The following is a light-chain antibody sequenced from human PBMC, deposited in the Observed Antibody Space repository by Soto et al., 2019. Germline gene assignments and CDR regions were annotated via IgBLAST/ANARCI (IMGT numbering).Light chain of an antibody. Sequence: QAVVTQEPSLTVSPGGTVTLTCGSSTGAVTSGHYPYWFQQKPGQAPRTLIYDTSNKHSWTPARFSGSLLGGKAALTLSGARREDEAEYYCSLSYCGAVVFGGGTTVTVL. CDR2: DTS. CDR1: TGAVTSGHY. CDR3: SLSYCGAVV. J-gene: IGLJ2*01. V-gene: IGLV7-46*01.